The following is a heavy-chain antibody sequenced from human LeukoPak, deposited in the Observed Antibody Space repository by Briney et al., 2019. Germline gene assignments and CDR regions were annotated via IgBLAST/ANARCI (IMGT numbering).Heavy chain of an antibody. J-gene: IGHJ5*02. Sequence: PSETLSLTCTVSGGSITSGSYYWGWIRQPPGKGLEWIGSIYYGGSTYYNPSLKSRVTISVDTSNKLFSLKLSSVTAADTAVYYCARVSCSGGACPFGSWFDPWGQGTLVTVSS. CDR2: IYYGGST. V-gene: IGHV4-39*02. D-gene: IGHD2-15*01. CDR3: ARVSCSGGACPFGSWFDP. CDR1: GGSITSGSYY.